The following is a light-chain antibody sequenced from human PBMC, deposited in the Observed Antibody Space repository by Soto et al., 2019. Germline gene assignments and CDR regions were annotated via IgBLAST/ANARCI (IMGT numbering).Light chain of an antibody. CDR3: QQTYSTWT. CDR2: GVS. CDR1: QSGRDMY. Sequence: EIVLTQSPGTLSLSPGERATLSCRASQSGRDMYLAWYQQKPGQPPRLLIYGVSSRAYGIPDRFSGSGSGTDFTLTISRLEPEDFATYFCQQTYSTWTFGQGTKVEIK. J-gene: IGKJ1*01. V-gene: IGKV3-20*01.